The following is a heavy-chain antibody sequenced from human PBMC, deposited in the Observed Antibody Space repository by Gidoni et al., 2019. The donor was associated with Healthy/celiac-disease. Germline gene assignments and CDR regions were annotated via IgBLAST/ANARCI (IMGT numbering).Heavy chain of an antibody. CDR3: AKASGWYEKDWFDP. CDR2: ISYDGSNK. Sequence: QVQLVESGGGVVQPGRSLRLSCAASGFPFSSYGMHWVRQAPGKGLEWVAVISYDGSNKYYADSVKGRVTISRDNSKNTLYLQMNSRRAEDTAVYYCAKASGWYEKDWFDPWGQGTLVTVSS. J-gene: IGHJ5*02. CDR1: GFPFSSYG. D-gene: IGHD6-19*01. V-gene: IGHV3-30*18.